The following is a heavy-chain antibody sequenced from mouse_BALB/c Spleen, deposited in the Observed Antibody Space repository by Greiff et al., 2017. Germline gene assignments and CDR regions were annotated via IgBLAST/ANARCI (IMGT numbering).Heavy chain of an antibody. CDR2: IWGDGST. CDR1: GFSLTSYG. Sequence: VHLVESGPGLVAPSQSLSITCTVSGFSLTSYGVSWVRQPPGKGLEWLGVIWGDGSTNYHSALISRLSISKDNSKSQVFLKMNSLQTDDTATYYCATDNSGYRYMDDWGAGTTVTVSS. D-gene: IGHD1-3*01. J-gene: IGHJ1*01. CDR3: ATDNSGYRYMDD. V-gene: IGHV2-3*01.